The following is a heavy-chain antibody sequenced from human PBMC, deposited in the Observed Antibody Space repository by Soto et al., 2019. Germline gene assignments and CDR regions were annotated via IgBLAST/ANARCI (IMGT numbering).Heavy chain of an antibody. CDR2: VYWDDDK. D-gene: IGHD3-16*01. J-gene: IGHJ5*02. CDR3: VNKEYYYGNYFDP. V-gene: IGHV2-5*02. Sequence: GXTLGNPAHTLRLNGTFSWFSLRTSGVGVAWVRQPPGKALEWLAVVYWDDDKRYSPSLKSRLTITKDTSKNQVVFTMTNMDPVDTATYYCVNKEYYYGNYFDPWGQGTLVTVSS. CDR1: WFSLRTSGVG.